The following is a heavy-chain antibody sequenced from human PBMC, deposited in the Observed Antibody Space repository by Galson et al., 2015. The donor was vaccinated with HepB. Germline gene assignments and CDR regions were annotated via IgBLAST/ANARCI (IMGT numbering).Heavy chain of an antibody. V-gene: IGHV4-31*03. J-gene: IGHJ6*03. CDR3: ARARAGYCSSTSCYYYYYYMDV. CDR1: GGSISSGGYY. CDR2: IYYSGST. Sequence: TLSLTCTVSGGSISSGGYYWSWIRQHPGKGLEWIGYIYYSGSTYYNPSLKSRVTISVDTSKNQFSLKLSSVTAADTAVYYCARARAGYCSSTSCYYYYYYMDVWGKGTTVTVSS. D-gene: IGHD2-2*03.